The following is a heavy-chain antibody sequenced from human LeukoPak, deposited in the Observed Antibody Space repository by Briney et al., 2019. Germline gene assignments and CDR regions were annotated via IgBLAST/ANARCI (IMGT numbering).Heavy chain of an antibody. V-gene: IGHV3-30*18. CDR1: GFTFGSYG. J-gene: IGHJ6*02. Sequence: PGRSLRLSCAASGFTFGSYGMHWVRQAPGKGLEWVAVISYDGSNKYYADSVKGRFTISRDNSKNTLYLQMNSLRAEDTAVYYCAKDCYSSGWWDKYYYYYGMDVWGQGTTVTVSS. D-gene: IGHD6-19*01. CDR2: ISYDGSNK. CDR3: AKDCYSSGWWDKYYYYYGMDV.